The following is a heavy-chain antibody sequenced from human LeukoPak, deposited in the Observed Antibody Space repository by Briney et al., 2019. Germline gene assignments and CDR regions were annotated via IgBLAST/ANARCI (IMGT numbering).Heavy chain of an antibody. J-gene: IGHJ4*02. CDR3: AKKRIAAAGKPDFDY. CDR1: GFTFSSYA. V-gene: IGHV3-23*01. CDR2: ISGSGGIT. Sequence: GGSLRLSCAASGFTFSSYAMSWVGQAPGKGLEWVSLISGSGGITYYADSVKGRFTISRDNSKNTLYLQMNSLRAEDAAVYYCAKKRIAAAGKPDFDYWGQGTLVTVSS. D-gene: IGHD6-13*01.